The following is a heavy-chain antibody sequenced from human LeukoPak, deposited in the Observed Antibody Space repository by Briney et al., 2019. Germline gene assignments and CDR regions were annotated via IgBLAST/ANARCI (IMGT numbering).Heavy chain of an antibody. V-gene: IGHV4-59*12. CDR3: ARDPAAINYYDSSGYFDY. J-gene: IGHJ4*02. D-gene: IGHD3-22*01. CDR2: IYYSGST. CDR1: GGSISSYY. Sequence: SETLSLTCTVSGGSISSYYWSWIRQPPGKGLEWIGYIYYSGSTNYNPSLKSRVTISVDTSKNQFSLKLSSVTAADTAVYYCARDPAAINYYDSSGYFDYWGQGTLVTVSS.